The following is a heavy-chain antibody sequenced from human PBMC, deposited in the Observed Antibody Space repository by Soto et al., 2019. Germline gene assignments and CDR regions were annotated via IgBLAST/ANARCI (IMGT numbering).Heavy chain of an antibody. V-gene: IGHV4-4*07. CDR1: GGSISSLY. J-gene: IGHJ4*02. CDR3: ARASRCKSEYECFAWLDF. Sequence: SETLSLTCTVSGGSISSLYWAWIRQPAGKGLEWIGRIFPSGDSNYNPSLPSRVSMSLDTSKNEFSLTMSSVTAADTAVYYCARASRCKSEYECFAWLDFWGQGILVTVSS. CDR2: IFPSGDS. D-gene: IGHD6-6*01.